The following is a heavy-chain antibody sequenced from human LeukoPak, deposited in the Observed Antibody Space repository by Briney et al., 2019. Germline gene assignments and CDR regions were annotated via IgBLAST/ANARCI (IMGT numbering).Heavy chain of an antibody. D-gene: IGHD3-9*01. Sequence: GASVKVSCKASGYTFTSYDINWVRQATGQGLEWMGWMNPNSGNTGYAQKFQGRVTMTRNTSISTAYMELSSLRSEDTAVYYCARVAWFYDILTGYLNWFDPWGQGTLVTVSS. CDR1: GYTFTSYD. CDR3: ARVAWFYDILTGYLNWFDP. CDR2: MNPNSGNT. V-gene: IGHV1-8*01. J-gene: IGHJ5*02.